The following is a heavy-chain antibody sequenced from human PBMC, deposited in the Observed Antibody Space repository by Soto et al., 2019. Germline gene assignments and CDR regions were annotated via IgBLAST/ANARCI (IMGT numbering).Heavy chain of an antibody. V-gene: IGHV1-69*13. Sequence: SVKVSCKASGGTFGSYAISWVRQAPGQGLEWMGGIIPIFGTANYAQKFQGRVTITADESTSTAYMELSSLRPEDTAVYYCARAPGGSSSFVDYWGQGTLVTVSS. J-gene: IGHJ4*02. D-gene: IGHD6-6*01. CDR1: GGTFGSYA. CDR2: IIPIFGTA. CDR3: ARAPGGSSSFVDY.